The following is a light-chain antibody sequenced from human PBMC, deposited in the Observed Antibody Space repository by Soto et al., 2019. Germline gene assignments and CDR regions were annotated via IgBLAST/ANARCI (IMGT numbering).Light chain of an antibody. J-gene: IGKJ1*01. Sequence: DIPMPHSPSTLSASLGDRLTITSGASQSISSWLAWYQQKPGKAPKILIYDASSLESGVPSRFSGSGSGTEFTLTISSLQTDDFAVYYCQQYDDWPETFGQGTKVDI. CDR2: DAS. V-gene: IGKV1-5*01. CDR3: QQYDDWPET. CDR1: QSISSW.